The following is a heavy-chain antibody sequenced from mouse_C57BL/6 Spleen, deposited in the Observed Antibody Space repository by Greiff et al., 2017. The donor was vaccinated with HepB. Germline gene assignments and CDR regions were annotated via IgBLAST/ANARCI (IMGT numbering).Heavy chain of an antibody. D-gene: IGHD1-1*02. CDR1: GYTFTDYN. V-gene: IGHV1-18*01. Sequence: EVQLQQSGPELVKPGASVKIPCKASGYTFTDYNMDWVKQSHGKSLEWIGDINPNNGGTIDNQKFKGKATLTVDKSSSTAYMELRSLTSEDTAVYYCAREGTMGYAMDYWGQGTSVTVSS. J-gene: IGHJ4*01. CDR3: AREGTMGYAMDY. CDR2: INPNNGGT.